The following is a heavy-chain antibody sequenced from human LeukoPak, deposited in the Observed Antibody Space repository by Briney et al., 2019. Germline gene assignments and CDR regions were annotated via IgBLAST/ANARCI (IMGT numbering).Heavy chain of an antibody. D-gene: IGHD3-9*01. CDR2: ISSSSSYI. CDR3: AKDRADYDILTGPLDY. CDR1: GFTFSSYS. Sequence: PGGSLRLSCAASGFTFSSYSMNWVRQAPGKGLEWVSSISSSSSYIYYADSVKGRFTISRDNAKNSLYLQMNSLRAEDTAVYYCAKDRADYDILTGPLDYWGQGTLVTVSS. J-gene: IGHJ4*02. V-gene: IGHV3-21*01.